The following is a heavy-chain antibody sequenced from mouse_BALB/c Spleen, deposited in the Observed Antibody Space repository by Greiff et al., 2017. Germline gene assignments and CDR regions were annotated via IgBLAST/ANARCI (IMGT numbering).Heavy chain of an antibody. CDR3: ARSLYYYGSSYAMDY. D-gene: IGHD1-1*01. CDR1: GFTFSDYG. CDR2: ISNLAYSI. Sequence: EVQGVESGGGLVKPGGSLKLSCAASGFTFSDYGMAWVRQAPGKGPEWVAFISNLAYSIYYADTVTGRFTISRENAKNTLYLEMSSLRSEDTAMYYCARSLYYYGSSYAMDYWGQGTSVTVSS. J-gene: IGHJ4*01. V-gene: IGHV5-15*02.